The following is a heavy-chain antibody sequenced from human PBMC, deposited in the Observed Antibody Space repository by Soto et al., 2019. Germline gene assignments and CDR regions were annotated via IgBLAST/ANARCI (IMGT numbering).Heavy chain of an antibody. CDR2: IYYSGST. D-gene: IGHD3-22*01. V-gene: IGHV4-31*03. Sequence: QVQLQESGPGLVKPSQTLSLTCTVSGGSISSGGYYWSWIRQHPGKGLEWIGYIYYSGSTYYNPSLKSRVTISGDTSKNQFSLKLSSVTAADTAVYYCARMYYYDSSGYYLGGAFDIWGQGTMVTVSS. J-gene: IGHJ3*02. CDR3: ARMYYYDSSGYYLGGAFDI. CDR1: GGSISSGGYY.